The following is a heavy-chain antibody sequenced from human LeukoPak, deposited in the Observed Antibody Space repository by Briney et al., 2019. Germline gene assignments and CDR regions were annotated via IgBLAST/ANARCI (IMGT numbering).Heavy chain of an antibody. CDR1: GFTFSSYS. CDR3: AKSAKIVVVLSNWFDP. Sequence: GGSLRLSCAASGFTFSSYSMNWVRQAPGKGLEWVSYISSSSSTIYYADSVKGRFTISRDNSKNTLYLQMNSLRAEDTAVYYCAKSAKIVVVLSNWFDPWGQGTLVTVSS. V-gene: IGHV3-48*01. CDR2: ISSSSSTI. J-gene: IGHJ5*02. D-gene: IGHD3-22*01.